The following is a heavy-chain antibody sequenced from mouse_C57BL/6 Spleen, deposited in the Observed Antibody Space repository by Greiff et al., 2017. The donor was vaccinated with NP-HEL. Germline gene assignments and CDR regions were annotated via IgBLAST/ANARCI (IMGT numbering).Heavy chain of an antibody. J-gene: IGHJ3*01. CDR2: IHPNSGST. CDR3: ARKSLTGGCAY. CDR1: GYTFTSYW. V-gene: IGHV1-64*01. D-gene: IGHD4-1*01. Sequence: VQLQQPGAELVKPGASVKLSCKASGYTFTSYWMHWVKQRPGQGLEWIGMIHPNSGSTNYNEKFKSKATLTVDKSSSTAYMQLSSLTSEDSAVYYCARKSLTGGCAYWGQGTLVTVSA.